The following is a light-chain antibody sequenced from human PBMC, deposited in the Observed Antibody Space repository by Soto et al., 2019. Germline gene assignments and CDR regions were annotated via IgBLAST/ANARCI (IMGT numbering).Light chain of an antibody. CDR2: DAS. J-gene: IGKJ3*01. Sequence: EIVLTQSPATLSLSPGERATLSCRASQSVSSYLAWYQQKPGQAPRLLIYDASNRATGIPARLSVSGSGTDFTLTISSLEPEDFAVYFCQQRRNCSLIFTFGPGSKVEIK. CDR1: QSVSSY. CDR3: QQRRNCSLIFT. V-gene: IGKV3-11*01.